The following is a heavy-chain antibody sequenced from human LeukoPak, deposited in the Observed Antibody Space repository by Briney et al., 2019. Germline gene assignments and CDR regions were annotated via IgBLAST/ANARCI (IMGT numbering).Heavy chain of an antibody. V-gene: IGHV3-48*02. Sequence: GGSLRLSCAASAFTFSDYSMNWVRQAPGKGLEWISYIDTSSSTMYYADSVMGRFTISRDNAKESLYLQMNSLRDEATAVYYCAREDDSWGPNNLDLWGQGTMVTVSS. J-gene: IGHJ3*01. CDR3: AREDDSWGPNNLDL. CDR1: AFTFSDYS. D-gene: IGHD7-27*01. CDR2: IDTSSSTM.